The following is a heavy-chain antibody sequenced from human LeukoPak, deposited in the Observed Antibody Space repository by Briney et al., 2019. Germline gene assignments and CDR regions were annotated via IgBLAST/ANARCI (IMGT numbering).Heavy chain of an antibody. Sequence: ASVKVSCKASGYTFTSYGISWVRQAPGQGLEWMGWISAYNGNTNYAQKLQGRVTMTTDTSTSTAYMELRSLRSDDTAVYYCARWKAGMTTVVTLSFDYWGQGTLVTVSS. J-gene: IGHJ4*02. D-gene: IGHD4-23*01. CDR3: ARWKAGMTTVVTLSFDY. CDR1: GYTFTSYG. V-gene: IGHV1-18*01. CDR2: ISAYNGNT.